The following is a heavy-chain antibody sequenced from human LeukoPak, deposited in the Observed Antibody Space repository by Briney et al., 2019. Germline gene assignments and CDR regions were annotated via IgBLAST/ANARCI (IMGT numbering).Heavy chain of an antibody. D-gene: IGHD6-19*01. CDR3: ARVYSPRTVAGTGFDN. J-gene: IGHJ4*02. V-gene: IGHV4-31*03. Sequence: PSETLSLTCTVSGGSISSGGYYWSWIRQHPGKGLEWIGYIYHCENTNYNPSLKSRVTMSVDTSKNQFSLKLSSVTAADTAVYYCARVYSPRTVAGTGFDNWGQGTLVTVSS. CDR2: IYHCENT. CDR1: GGSISSGGYY.